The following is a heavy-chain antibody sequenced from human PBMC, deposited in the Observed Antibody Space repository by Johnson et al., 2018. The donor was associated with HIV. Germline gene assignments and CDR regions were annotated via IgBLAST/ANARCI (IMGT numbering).Heavy chain of an antibody. J-gene: IGHJ3*02. CDR1: GFSFSTYN. Sequence: QVQLVESGGGVVQPGRSLRLSCAASGFSFSTYNMHWVRHAPGRGLEWVACISYSGSDTYYVDSVKGRFTISRDNSKNTLYLQMNSLRAEDTAMYYCAKEKDYGAFDIWGQGTMVTVSS. CDR3: AKEKDYGAFDI. V-gene: IGHV3-30*18. D-gene: IGHD3-16*01. CDR2: ISYSGSDT.